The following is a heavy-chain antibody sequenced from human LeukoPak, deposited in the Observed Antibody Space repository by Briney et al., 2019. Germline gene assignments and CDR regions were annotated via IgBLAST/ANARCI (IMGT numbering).Heavy chain of an antibody. V-gene: IGHV4-34*01. D-gene: IGHD1-7*01. CDR2: INHSAST. Sequence: SETLSLTCAGYGGSFSGYYWSWIRQPPGKGLEWIGEINHSASTKYNPSLKSRVTLSVDTSKNQFSLKLRSVTAADTAVYYCARLYGNYQNYFDYWGQGTLVTVSS. CDR3: ARLYGNYQNYFDY. J-gene: IGHJ4*02. CDR1: GGSFSGYY.